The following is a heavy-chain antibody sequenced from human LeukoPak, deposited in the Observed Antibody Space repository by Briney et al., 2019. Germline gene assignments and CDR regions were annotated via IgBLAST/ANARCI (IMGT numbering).Heavy chain of an antibody. V-gene: IGHV1-2*04. Sequence: GSVKVSCKASGYTFTGYFMHWVRQAPGPGLEGMGWINPNSCGTNYAQNFQGWVTMTRDTSISTAYMELSRLKSDDTAVYYCATHRGGYCSSTTCYGFDAFDIWGQGTMVTVSS. D-gene: IGHD2-2*01. J-gene: IGHJ3*02. CDR1: GYTFTGYF. CDR2: INPNSCGT. CDR3: ATHRGGYCSSTTCYGFDAFDI.